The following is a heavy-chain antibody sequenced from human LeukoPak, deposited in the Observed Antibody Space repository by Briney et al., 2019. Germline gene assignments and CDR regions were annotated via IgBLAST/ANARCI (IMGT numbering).Heavy chain of an antibody. J-gene: IGHJ5*02. Sequence: SQTLSLTCTVSGDSISSGSYYWSWIRQPAGKGLEWIGRIYTSGSTNYNPSLKSRVTISVDTSKNQFSLKLSSVTAADTAVYYCARAGWAANANWFDPWGQGTLVTVSS. CDR1: GDSISSGSYY. CDR2: IYTSGST. V-gene: IGHV4-61*02. CDR3: ARAGWAANANWFDP. D-gene: IGHD3-16*01.